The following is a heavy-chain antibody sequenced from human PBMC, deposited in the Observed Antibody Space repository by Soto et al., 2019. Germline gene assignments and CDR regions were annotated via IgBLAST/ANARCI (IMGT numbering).Heavy chain of an antibody. CDR3: AKDRMGRSGRLAAAGAFDY. V-gene: IGHV3-23*01. CDR1: GFTCISYA. Sequence: GGALRLACAASGFTCISYAMIFVRHAPFERIEWVSAISGSGGSTYYADPVKGRFTISRDNSKNTLYLQMNSLRAEDTAVYYCAKDRMGRSGRLAAAGAFDYWGQGTLVTVSS. D-gene: IGHD6-13*01. CDR2: ISGSGGST. J-gene: IGHJ4*02.